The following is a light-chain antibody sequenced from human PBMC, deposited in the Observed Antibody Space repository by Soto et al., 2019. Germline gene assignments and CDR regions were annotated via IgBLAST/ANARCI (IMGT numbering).Light chain of an antibody. CDR1: QSVGNN. CDR3: QQYGSSPFT. V-gene: IGKV3-15*01. Sequence: EIVMTQSPATLSVSPGERATLSCRASQSVGNNLAWYQQKPGQAPRLLIYGASTRATGLPARFGGSGSGTEFTLTISSLQSEDFAVYYCQQYGSSPFTFGPGTTVDIK. J-gene: IGKJ3*01. CDR2: GAS.